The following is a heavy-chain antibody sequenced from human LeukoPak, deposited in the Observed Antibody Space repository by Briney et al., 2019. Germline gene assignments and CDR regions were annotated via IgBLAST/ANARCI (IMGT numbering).Heavy chain of an antibody. CDR3: ARDYYGSGSYSNWFDP. Sequence: SETLSLTCAVYGGSFSGYYWSWIRQPPGKGLEWIGEINHSGGTNYNPSLKSRVTISVDTSKNQFSLKLSSVTAADTAVYYCARDYYGSGSYSNWFDPWGQGTLVTVSS. V-gene: IGHV4-34*01. CDR1: GGSFSGYY. J-gene: IGHJ5*02. CDR2: INHSGGT. D-gene: IGHD3-10*01.